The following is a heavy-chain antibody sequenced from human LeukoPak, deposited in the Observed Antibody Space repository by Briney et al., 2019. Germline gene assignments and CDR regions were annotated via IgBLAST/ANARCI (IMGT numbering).Heavy chain of an antibody. Sequence: GASVKVSCKASGGTFSSYAISWVRQAPGQGLEWMGWISAYNGNTNYAQKLQGRVTMTTDTSTSTAYMELRSLRSDDTAVYYCARDKKANWFDPWGQGTPVTVSS. V-gene: IGHV1-18*01. J-gene: IGHJ5*02. CDR3: ARDKKANWFDP. CDR2: ISAYNGNT. CDR1: GGTFSSYA.